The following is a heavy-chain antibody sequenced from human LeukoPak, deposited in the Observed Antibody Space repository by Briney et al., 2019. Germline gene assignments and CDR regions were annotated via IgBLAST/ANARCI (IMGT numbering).Heavy chain of an antibody. V-gene: IGHV3-30-3*01. CDR3: VLGHYGGLFDN. J-gene: IGHJ4*02. CDR2: ISNDGSKK. D-gene: IGHD4-23*01. CDR1: GFTFSRYD. Sequence: GGSLRLSCAASGFTFSRYDMHWVRQAPGKGLEWEAVISNDGSKKDYADSVKGRFTISRDNSKNTLFVQMSSLRGEDTAMYFCVLGHYGGLFDNWGQGTLVTVSS.